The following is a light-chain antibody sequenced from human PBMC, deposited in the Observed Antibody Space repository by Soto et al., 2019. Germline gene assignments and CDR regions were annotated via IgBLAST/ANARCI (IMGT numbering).Light chain of an antibody. CDR1: RRDVGGYNY. V-gene: IGLV2-14*01. CDR3: SSYTISNTLPFV. J-gene: IGLJ1*01. Sequence: QSALTQPASVSGSPGQSITISCTGTRRDVGGYNYVSWYQQYSGKYPKLLIYEVTHRPSGVSNRFSGSKSGNTASLTISGLQAEDEADYYCSSYTISNTLPFVFGTGTKVTVL. CDR2: EVT.